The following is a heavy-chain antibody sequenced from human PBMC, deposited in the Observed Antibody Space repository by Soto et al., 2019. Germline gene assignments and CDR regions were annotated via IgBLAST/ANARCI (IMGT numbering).Heavy chain of an antibody. CDR2: TGSGTGPG. CDR1: GGTFSTNP. D-gene: IGHD2-15*01. J-gene: IGHJ4*02. Sequence: QVQLVQSGAEVKKPGSSVKVSCKASGGTFSTNPISWVRQAPGQGLEWMGGTGSGTGPGNHAQKFQGRLTITVDKSTSTVYMELSSLSSEDTAVHYCARRDSGGFYRYFDSWGQGTLVTVSS. CDR3: ARRDSGGFYRYFDS. V-gene: IGHV1-69*06.